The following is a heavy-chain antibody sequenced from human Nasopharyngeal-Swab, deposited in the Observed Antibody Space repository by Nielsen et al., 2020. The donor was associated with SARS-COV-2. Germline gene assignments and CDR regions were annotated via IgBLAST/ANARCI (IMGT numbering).Heavy chain of an antibody. V-gene: IGHV4-39*07. CDR2: IYYSGST. D-gene: IGHD3-9*01. J-gene: IGHJ4*02. CDR3: ARGSLPLYDILTGYYPPFDY. Sequence: WIGQCPGNGLEWVGSIYYSGSTYYNPSLKSRVTISVDTSKNQFSLKLSSVTAADTAVYYCARGSLPLYDILTGYYPPFDYWGQGTLVTVSS.